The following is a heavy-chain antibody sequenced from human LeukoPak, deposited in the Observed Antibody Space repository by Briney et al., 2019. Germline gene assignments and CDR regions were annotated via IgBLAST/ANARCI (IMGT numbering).Heavy chain of an antibody. V-gene: IGHV1-2*02. D-gene: IGHD6-19*01. CDR3: AAVGSRMKMRVDP. CDR2: IYPDSGET. Sequence: ASVKLSCKASGYPFTGYHVQWVRQAPGQGLEWLGRIYPDSGETIYAQQFQGRVPMTRDTCISTAYVVLSRLTSDDTAVYYCAAVGSRMKMRVDPWGQGTPVTVSS. CDR1: GYPFTGYH. J-gene: IGHJ5*02.